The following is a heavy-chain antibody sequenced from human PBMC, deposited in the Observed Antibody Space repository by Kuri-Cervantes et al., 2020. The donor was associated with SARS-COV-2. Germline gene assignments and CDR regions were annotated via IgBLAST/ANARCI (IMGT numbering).Heavy chain of an antibody. J-gene: IGHJ4*02. CDR3: ARADDYGDPWVGSD. V-gene: IGHV1-69*10. CDR1: GGTFSTYV. D-gene: IGHD4-17*01. CDR2: VIPILGII. Sequence: SVKVSCKASGGTFSTYVISWVRQAPGQGLEWMGGVIPILGIINYAQKFQGRVTITADKSTSTAYMELSSLRAEDTAVYYCARADDYGDPWVGSDWGQGTLVTVSS.